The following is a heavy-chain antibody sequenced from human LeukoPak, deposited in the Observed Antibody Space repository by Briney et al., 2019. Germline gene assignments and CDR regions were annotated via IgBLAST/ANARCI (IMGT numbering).Heavy chain of an antibody. Sequence: GGSLRLSCAASGFTFSSYWMSWVRQAPGKGLEWVANIKQDGSEKYYVDSVKGRFTISRDNVKNSLYLQMNSLRAEDTAVYYCARGRSGYPFDYWGQGTLVTVSS. CDR1: GFTFSSYW. J-gene: IGHJ4*02. CDR2: IKQDGSEK. V-gene: IGHV3-7*01. D-gene: IGHD3-22*01. CDR3: ARGRSGYPFDY.